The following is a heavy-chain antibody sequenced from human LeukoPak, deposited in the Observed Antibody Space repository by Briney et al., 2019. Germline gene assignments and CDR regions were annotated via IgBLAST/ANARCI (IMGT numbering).Heavy chain of an antibody. D-gene: IGHD4-17*01. V-gene: IGHV3-23*01. CDR1: GFSFSSFA. Sequence: GGSLRLSCSASGFSFSSFAMNWVRQAPGKGLEWVSTIGGSGGNTYYADSVKGRFTISRDNPKNTLYLQMNSLRAEDTAVYYCARTRYGDYWGQGTLVTVSS. J-gene: IGHJ4*02. CDR2: IGGSGGNT. CDR3: ARTRYGDY.